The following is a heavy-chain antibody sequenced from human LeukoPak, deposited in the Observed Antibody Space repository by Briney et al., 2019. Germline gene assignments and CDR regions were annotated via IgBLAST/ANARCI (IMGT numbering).Heavy chain of an antibody. CDR2: IIPIFGTA. CDR1: GGTFSSYA. V-gene: IGHV1-69*13. Sequence: SVKVSCKASGGTFSSYAISWVRQAPGQGLEWMGGIIPIFGTANYAQKFQGRVTITADESTSTAYMERSSLRSEDTAVYYCARVLYYYDSSYNWFDPWGQGTLVTVSS. D-gene: IGHD3-22*01. J-gene: IGHJ5*02. CDR3: ARVLYYYDSSYNWFDP.